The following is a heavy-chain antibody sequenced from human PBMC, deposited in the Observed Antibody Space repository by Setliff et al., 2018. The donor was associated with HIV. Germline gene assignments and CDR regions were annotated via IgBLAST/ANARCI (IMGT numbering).Heavy chain of an antibody. V-gene: IGHV4-61*10. J-gene: IGHJ3*02. CDR2: INHRGST. CDR3: ARDGETTVMGDAFDI. Sequence: PSETLSLTCTVSGGSISSGSYYWSWIRQPAGKGLEWIEEINHRGSTTYNPSLKSRVTISVDTSKNQFSLKLSSVTAADTAVYYCARDGETTVMGDAFDIWGQGTMVTVSS. CDR1: GGSISSGSYY. D-gene: IGHD4-4*01.